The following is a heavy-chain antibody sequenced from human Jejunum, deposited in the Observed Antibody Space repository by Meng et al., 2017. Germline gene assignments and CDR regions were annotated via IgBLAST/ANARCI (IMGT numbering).Heavy chain of an antibody. CDR2: ISAYNGDT. D-gene: IGHD3-16*02. Sequence: ASVKVSCKASGYPFSSYGFSWVRQAPGQGLEWMGWISAYNGDTNYAQNLQGRVTMTTDTSTSTAYMELRSLRSDDTAVYYCARDVIPVSWAYGMDVWGQGTMVTVSS. J-gene: IGHJ6*02. CDR3: ARDVIPVSWAYGMDV. CDR1: GYPFSSYG. V-gene: IGHV1-18*01.